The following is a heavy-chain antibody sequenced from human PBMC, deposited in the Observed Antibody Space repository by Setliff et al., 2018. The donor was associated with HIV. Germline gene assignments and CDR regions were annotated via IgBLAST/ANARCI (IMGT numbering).Heavy chain of an antibody. D-gene: IGHD3-9*01. CDR3: AGSILTGYYTFGADY. Sequence: PSETLSLTCAVYGGSFINYYWSWIRQTPGKGLEWIGEINHSGGTDYNPSLKSRVTMSVDTSKNQFSLKLSSVTAADTALYYCAGSILTGYYTFGADYWGQGTLVTVSS. V-gene: IGHV4-34*01. J-gene: IGHJ4*02. CDR2: INHSGGT. CDR1: GGSFINYY.